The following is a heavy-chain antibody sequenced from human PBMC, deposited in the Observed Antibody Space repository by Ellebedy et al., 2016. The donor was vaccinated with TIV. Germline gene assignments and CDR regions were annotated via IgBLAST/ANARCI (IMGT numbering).Heavy chain of an antibody. D-gene: IGHD2-15*01. CDR1: GFTFRRFR. CDR2: ISSDGSKK. CDR3: ARNRIVVVDRRQRSWLDP. J-gene: IGHJ5*02. V-gene: IGHV3-30*03. Sequence: GESLKISXTASGFTFRRFRMHWVRQAPGKGLEWVGFISSDGSKKHYADSVEGRFTISRDNSQNTVFVQMNSLRAEDTAVYYCARNRIVVVDRRQRSWLDPWGQGTLVTVSS.